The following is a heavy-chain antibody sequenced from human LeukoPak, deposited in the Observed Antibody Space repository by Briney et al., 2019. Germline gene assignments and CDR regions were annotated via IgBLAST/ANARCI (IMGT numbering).Heavy chain of an antibody. CDR3: ARGSYGGYFDY. V-gene: IGHV1-46*01. D-gene: IGHD1-26*01. Sequence: ASVKVSCKASGYTFTSSYMHWVRQAPGQGLEWVGIINPRGGSTNSAQKFQGRVTMTRDMSTSTVYMELRSLRSGDTALYYCARGSYGGYFDYWGQGTLVTVSS. J-gene: IGHJ4*02. CDR1: GYTFTSSY. CDR2: INPRGGST.